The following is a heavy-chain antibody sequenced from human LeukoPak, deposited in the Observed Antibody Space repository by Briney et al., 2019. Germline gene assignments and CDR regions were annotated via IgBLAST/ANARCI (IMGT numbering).Heavy chain of an antibody. CDR3: ARGDYDSGYFDY. D-gene: IGHD3-22*01. V-gene: IGHV4-59*01. CDR1: GGSISSYY. J-gene: IGHJ4*02. CDR2: IYYSGST. Sequence: SETLSLTCTVSGGSISSYYWSWIRQPPGKGLEWIGYIYYSGSTNYNPSLKSRVTISVDTSKNQFSLKLSSVTAADTAVYYCARGDYDSGYFDYWGQGTLVTVSS.